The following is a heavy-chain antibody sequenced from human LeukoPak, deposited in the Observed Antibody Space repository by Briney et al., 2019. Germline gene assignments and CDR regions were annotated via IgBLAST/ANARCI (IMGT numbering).Heavy chain of an antibody. D-gene: IGHD6-19*01. CDR3: AKDHSSGWTDAFDI. CDR2: ISGSGSST. V-gene: IGHV3-23*01. Sequence: PGGSLRLSCAASGFTFSSYAMSWVRQAPGKGLEWVSAISGSGSSTYYADSVKGRFTISRDNAKNSLYLQMNSLRAEDMALYYCAKDHSSGWTDAFDIWGQGTMVTVSS. J-gene: IGHJ3*02. CDR1: GFTFSSYA.